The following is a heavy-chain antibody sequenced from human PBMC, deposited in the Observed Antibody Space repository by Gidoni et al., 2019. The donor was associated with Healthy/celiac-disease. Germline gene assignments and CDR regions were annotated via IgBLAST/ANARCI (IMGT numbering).Heavy chain of an antibody. D-gene: IGHD6-19*01. J-gene: IGHJ4*02. Sequence: QVQLVQSGAEVKKPGSSVKVSCKASGGTFSSYAISWVRQAPGQGLEWVGGIIPIFGTANYAQKFQGRVTITADESTSTAYMELSSLRSEDTAVYYRASFGNSSGWYPPIEDYWGQGTLVTVSS. CDR2: IIPIFGTA. CDR3: ASFGNSSGWYPPIEDY. CDR1: GGTFSSYA. V-gene: IGHV1-69*01.